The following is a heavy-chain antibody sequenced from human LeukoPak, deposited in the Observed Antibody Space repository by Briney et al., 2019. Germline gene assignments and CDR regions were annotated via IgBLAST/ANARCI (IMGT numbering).Heavy chain of an antibody. CDR1: GGSFSGYY. J-gene: IGHJ5*02. CDR3: ARGYDFWSGYYIRGGIWSDP. D-gene: IGHD3-3*01. CDR2: INHSGST. Sequence: SETLSLTCAVYGGSFSGYYWSWIRQPPGKGLEWIGEINHSGSTNYNPSLKSRVTISVDTSKNQFSLKLSSVTAADTAVYYCARGYDFWSGYYIRGGIWSDPWGQGTLVTVSS. V-gene: IGHV4-34*01.